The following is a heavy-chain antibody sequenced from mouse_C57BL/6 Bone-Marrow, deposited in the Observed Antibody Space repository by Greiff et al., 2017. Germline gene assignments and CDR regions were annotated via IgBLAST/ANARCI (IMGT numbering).Heavy chain of an antibody. V-gene: IGHV5-4*01. CDR1: GFTFSSYA. J-gene: IGHJ4*01. CDR3: ARDRRDYYGSSPYAMDY. Sequence: EVHLVESGGGLVKPGGSLKLSCAASGFTFSSYAMSWVRQTPEKRLEWVATISAGGSYTYYPDNVKGRFTISRDNAKNNLYLQMSHLKSEDTAMYYCARDRRDYYGSSPYAMDYWGQGTSVTVSS. CDR2: ISAGGSYT. D-gene: IGHD1-1*01.